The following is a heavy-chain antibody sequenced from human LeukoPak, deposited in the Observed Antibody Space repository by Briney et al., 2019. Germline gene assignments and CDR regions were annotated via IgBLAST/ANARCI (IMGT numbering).Heavy chain of an antibody. V-gene: IGHV1-18*01. J-gene: IGHJ4*02. Sequence: ASVKVSCKASGYTFTSYGISWVRQAPGQGLEWMGWISAYNGSTNYAQKLQGRVTMTTDTSTSTAYMELRSLRSEDTAVYYCARDRGYSSGWYSYYFDYWGQGTLVTVSS. CDR1: GYTFTSYG. CDR3: ARDRGYSSGWYSYYFDY. D-gene: IGHD6-19*01. CDR2: ISAYNGST.